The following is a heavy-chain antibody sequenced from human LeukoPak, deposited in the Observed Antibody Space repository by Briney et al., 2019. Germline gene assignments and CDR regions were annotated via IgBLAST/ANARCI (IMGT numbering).Heavy chain of an antibody. Sequence: SGGSLRLSCAASGFTFSSYAMSWVRQAPGKGLEWVSAISGSGGSTYYADSVKGRFTISRDNSKNTLYLQMNSLRAEDTAVYYCARVDYDVSTGYQNYFEFWGQGTLVTVSS. V-gene: IGHV3-23*01. D-gene: IGHD3-9*01. CDR2: ISGSGGST. CDR1: GFTFSSYA. CDR3: ARVDYDVSTGYQNYFEF. J-gene: IGHJ4*02.